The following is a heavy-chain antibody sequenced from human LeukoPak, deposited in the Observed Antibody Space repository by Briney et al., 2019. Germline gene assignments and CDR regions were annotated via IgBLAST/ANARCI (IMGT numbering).Heavy chain of an antibody. D-gene: IGHD5-18*01. CDR2: IYYSGST. V-gene: IGHV4-39*07. CDR1: GGSISSSSYY. J-gene: IGHJ5*02. CDR3: ARDAAMVIGPELITFDP. Sequence: SETLSLTCTVSGGSISSSSYYWGWIRQPPGKGLEWIGSIYYSGSTYYNPSLKSRVTISVDTSKNQFSLKLSSVTAADTAVYYCARDAAMVIGPELITFDPWGQGTLVTVSS.